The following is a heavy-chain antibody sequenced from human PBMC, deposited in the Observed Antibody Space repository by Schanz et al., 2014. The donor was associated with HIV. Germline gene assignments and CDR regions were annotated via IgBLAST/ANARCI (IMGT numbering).Heavy chain of an antibody. V-gene: IGHV3-23*01. Sequence: EVQLLESGGGLVQPGGSLRLSCAASGFTFSSYTMTWVRQAPGKGLEWVSGIGGSRGGTYYADSVKGRFTISRDNSKNTMFLQMNSLRVEDTAIYYCAKDPGILPRTYFDSWGQGTPVTVSS. D-gene: IGHD2-2*02. CDR3: AKDPGILPRTYFDS. CDR2: IGGSRGGT. J-gene: IGHJ4*02. CDR1: GFTFSSYT.